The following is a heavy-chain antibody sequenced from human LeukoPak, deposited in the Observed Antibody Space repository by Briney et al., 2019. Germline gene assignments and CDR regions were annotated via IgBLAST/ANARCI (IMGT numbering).Heavy chain of an antibody. J-gene: IGHJ4*02. D-gene: IGHD4-17*01. V-gene: IGHV3-30*02. CDR1: GFTFTDFG. CDR2: K. CDR3: AKDRDDYGDDC. Sequence: SGGSLRLSCAASGFTFTDFGMHWVRQAPGKGLDWLSHKFYAESVKGRFTISRDNSKNTLYLQMNSLRAEDTAVYYCAKDRDDYGDDCWGQGILVTVST.